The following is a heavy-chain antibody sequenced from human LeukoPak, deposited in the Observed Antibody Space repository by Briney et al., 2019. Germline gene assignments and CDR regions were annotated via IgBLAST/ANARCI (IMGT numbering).Heavy chain of an antibody. V-gene: IGHV3-53*01. J-gene: IGHJ3*02. D-gene: IGHD3-22*01. Sequence: GGSLRLSCAASGFTVSSNYMSWVRQAPGKGLEWVSVIYSGGSTYYADSVKGRFTISRDNSKNTLYLQMNSLRAEDTAVYYCARDYYDSSGYYSRAFDIWGQGTMVTVSS. CDR3: ARDYYDSSGYYSRAFDI. CDR1: GFTVSSNY. CDR2: IYSGGST.